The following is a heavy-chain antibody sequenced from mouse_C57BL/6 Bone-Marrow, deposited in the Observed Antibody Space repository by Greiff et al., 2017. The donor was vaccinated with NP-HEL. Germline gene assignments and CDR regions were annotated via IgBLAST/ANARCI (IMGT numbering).Heavy chain of an antibody. V-gene: IGHV5-12*01. CDR3: AREGYDYDGYAMDY. CDR2: ISNGGGST. Sequence: EVMLVESGGGLVQPGGSLKLSCAASGFTFSDYYMYWVRQTPEKRLEWVAYISNGGGSTYYPDTVKGRFPISSDNAKSTLYLQMSRLKSEDTAMYYCAREGYDYDGYAMDYWGQGTSVTVSS. J-gene: IGHJ4*01. CDR1: GFTFSDYY. D-gene: IGHD2-4*01.